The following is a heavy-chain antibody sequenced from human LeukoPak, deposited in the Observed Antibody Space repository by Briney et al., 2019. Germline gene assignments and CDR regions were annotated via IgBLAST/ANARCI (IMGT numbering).Heavy chain of an antibody. V-gene: IGHV4-59*08. CDR2: FYYSGST. CDR3: ARARGSPSAVDY. Sequence: PSETLSLTCTVSGGSISSDYWSWIRQPPGKGPEWIGYFYYSGSTNYNPSLKSRVTIFVDTSKNQFSLRLSSVSAADTAVYYCARARGSPSAVDYWGQGTLVTVSS. J-gene: IGHJ4*02. D-gene: IGHD3-10*01. CDR1: GGSISSDY.